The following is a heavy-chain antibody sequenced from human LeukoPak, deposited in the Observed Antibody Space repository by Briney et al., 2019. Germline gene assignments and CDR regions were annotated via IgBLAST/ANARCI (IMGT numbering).Heavy chain of an antibody. J-gene: IGHJ4*02. D-gene: IGHD1-7*01. Sequence: PSDTLSLTCAVYDGPFSGYYWSWIRQPPGKGLEWIGEISQRGSPNYNPSLKSRVTISMNTSKKQFSVELSSVTAADTAVYYCAALSGYNWNYVSFDYWGQGTLVTVSS. CDR3: AALSGYNWNYVSFDY. CDR2: ISQRGSP. CDR1: DGPFSGYY. V-gene: IGHV4-34*01.